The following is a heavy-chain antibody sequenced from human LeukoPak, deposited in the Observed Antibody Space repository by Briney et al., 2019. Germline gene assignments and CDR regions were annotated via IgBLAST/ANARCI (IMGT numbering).Heavy chain of an antibody. CDR3: ARAEKYSSSWYQAFDY. J-gene: IGHJ4*02. Sequence: PGGSLRLSCAASGFTFSSHAMHWVRQAPGKGLEWVAVISYDGSNKYYADSVKGRFTISRDNSKNTLYLQMNSLRAEDTAVYYCARAEKYSSSWYQAFDYWGQGTLVTVSS. D-gene: IGHD6-13*01. CDR1: GFTFSSHA. V-gene: IGHV3-30-3*01. CDR2: ISYDGSNK.